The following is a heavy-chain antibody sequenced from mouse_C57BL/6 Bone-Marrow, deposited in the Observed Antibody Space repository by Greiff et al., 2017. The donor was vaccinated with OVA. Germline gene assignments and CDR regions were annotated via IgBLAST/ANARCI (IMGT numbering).Heavy chain of an antibody. CDR3: ARDDYYWYFDV. J-gene: IGHJ1*03. V-gene: IGHV7-1*01. Sequence: DVHLVDSGGGLVQSGRSLRLSCATSGFTFSDFYMEWVRQAPGKGLEWIAASRNKANDYTTEYSASVKGRFIVSRDTSQSILYLQMNALRAEDTAIYYCARDDYYWYFDVWGTGTTVTVSS. CDR1: GFTFSDFY. CDR2: SRNKANDYTT.